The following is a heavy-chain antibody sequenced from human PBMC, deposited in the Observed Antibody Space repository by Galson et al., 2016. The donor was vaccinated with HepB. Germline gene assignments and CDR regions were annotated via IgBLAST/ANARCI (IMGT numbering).Heavy chain of an antibody. J-gene: IGHJ4*02. V-gene: IGHV2-5*02. CDR1: GLSLSTSGVR. CDR2: IYWDDDK. Sequence: PALVKPTQTLTLTCTLSGLSLSTSGVRVGWIRQPPRKALEWLALIYWDDDKRYRPSLRSRLTITKDTAKNQVVLTVTNMDTVDTATYHCAHRRAVVTAKGFSFDSWGQGTLVTVSS. CDR3: AHRRAVVTAKGFSFDS. D-gene: IGHD2-21*02.